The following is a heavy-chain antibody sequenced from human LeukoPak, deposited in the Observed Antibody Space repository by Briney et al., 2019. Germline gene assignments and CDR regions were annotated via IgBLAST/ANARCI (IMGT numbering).Heavy chain of an antibody. CDR2: ISGSGGIT. V-gene: IGHV3-23*01. CDR1: GFTFSNYA. Sequence: GGSLRLSCAASGFTFSNYAMSWVRQAPGKGLEWVSVISGSGGITYYEDSVKGRFTISRDNSKNTLYLQMNSLRADDTAMYYCAKDAAAAGSAYYFEYWGQGTLVTVSS. D-gene: IGHD6-13*01. J-gene: IGHJ4*02. CDR3: AKDAAAAGSAYYFEY.